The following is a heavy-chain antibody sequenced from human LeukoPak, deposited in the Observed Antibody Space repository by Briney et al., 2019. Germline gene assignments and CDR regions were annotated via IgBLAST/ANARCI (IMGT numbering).Heavy chain of an antibody. CDR2: INPSGGST. Sequence: ASVKVSCKASGYTFTSYYMHWVRQAPGQGLEWMGIINPSGGSTSYAQKFQGRVTMTRDTSTSTVYMELSSLRSEDTAVYYCARGDCTNGVCSSETDYWGRGTLVTVSS. V-gene: IGHV1-46*01. D-gene: IGHD2-8*01. CDR1: GYTFTSYY. J-gene: IGHJ4*02. CDR3: ARGDCTNGVCSSETDY.